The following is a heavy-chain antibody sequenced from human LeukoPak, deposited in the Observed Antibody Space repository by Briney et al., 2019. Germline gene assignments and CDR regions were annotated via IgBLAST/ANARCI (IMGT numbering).Heavy chain of an antibody. J-gene: IGHJ1*01. CDR3: AGLPRGTRPPDYFQH. CDR1: GGSISSYY. Sequence: PSETLSLTCTVSGGSISSYYWSWIRQPPGKGLEGVGHIYYSGSTNYKPSIESRVTVSLDTSKNQSSLQLTSVAAADTAVYYCAGLPRGTRPPDYFQHWGQGTLVTVSS. V-gene: IGHV4-59*08. CDR2: IYYSGST. D-gene: IGHD1-1*01.